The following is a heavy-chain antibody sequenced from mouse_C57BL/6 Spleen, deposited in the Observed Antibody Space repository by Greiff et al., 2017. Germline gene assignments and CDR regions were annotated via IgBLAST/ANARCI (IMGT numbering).Heavy chain of an antibody. V-gene: IGHV1-82*01. J-gene: IGHJ4*01. D-gene: IGHD1-1*01. CDR1: GYAFSSSW. CDR2: IYPGDGDT. CDR3: DIYYCSSYPYAVDY. Sequence: LVESGPELVKPGASVKLSCKASGYAFSSSWMHWVKQRPGKGLEWIGRIYPGDGDTNYNGKFKGKATLTAGKASSTAYMQLSSLTSEDSAVYFCDIYYCSSYPYAVDYWGQGTSVTVSS.